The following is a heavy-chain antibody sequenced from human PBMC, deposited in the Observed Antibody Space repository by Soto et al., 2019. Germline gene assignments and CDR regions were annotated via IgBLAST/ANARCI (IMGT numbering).Heavy chain of an antibody. CDR2: MSGSSSTT. D-gene: IGHD1-7*01. Sequence: GGSLRLSCATSGLTFSNYAMSWVRQAPGGGLEWVSSMSGSSSTTYYADSVRGRFAISRDRSKNTLYLQMSSLRAEDTALYYCAKNQERELPRVIDFWGQGTLVTVSS. V-gene: IGHV3-23*01. CDR3: AKNQERELPRVIDF. J-gene: IGHJ4*02. CDR1: GLTFSNYA.